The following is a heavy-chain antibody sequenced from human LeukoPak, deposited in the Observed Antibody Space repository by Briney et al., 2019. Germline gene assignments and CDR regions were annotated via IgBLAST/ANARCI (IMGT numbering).Heavy chain of an antibody. CDR1: GFTVSTNY. D-gene: IGHD5-18*01. Sequence: GGSLRLSCAASGFTVSTNYMSWVRQAPGSGLEWVSVIYSGGTTYYADSVKGRFIISRDNSKNTLYLQMNSLRAEDTAVYYCARGFNYGYYLDWGQGTLVTVSS. V-gene: IGHV3-53*01. J-gene: IGHJ4*02. CDR3: ARGFNYGYYLD. CDR2: IYSGGTT.